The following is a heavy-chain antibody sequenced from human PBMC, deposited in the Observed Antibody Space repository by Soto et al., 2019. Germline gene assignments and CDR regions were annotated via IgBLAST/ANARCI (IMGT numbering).Heavy chain of an antibody. Sequence: GGSLRLSCAASGFTVTSNYMSWVRQAPGKGLEWVSVIYSDGSTYYADSVKGRFTISRDNSKNTLYLQMNSLRAEDTAVYYCANQRGGYDRDFDYWGQGTLVTVSS. CDR2: IYSDGST. V-gene: IGHV3-66*01. CDR1: GFTVTSNY. J-gene: IGHJ4*02. D-gene: IGHD5-12*01. CDR3: ANQRGGYDRDFDY.